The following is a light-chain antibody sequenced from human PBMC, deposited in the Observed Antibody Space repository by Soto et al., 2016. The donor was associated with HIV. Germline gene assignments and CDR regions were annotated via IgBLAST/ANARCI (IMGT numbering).Light chain of an antibody. Sequence: DIQMTQSPSTLSASVGDRVTITCRASQNINSWLAWYQQKPGKAPKLLIYRASNLESGVPSRFSGSGSGTEFTLTISSLRAEDFATYYCLQHNTYPRTFGQGTRVDVK. CDR2: RAS. CDR3: LQHNTYPRT. CDR1: QNINSW. J-gene: IGKJ1*01. V-gene: IGKV1-5*03.